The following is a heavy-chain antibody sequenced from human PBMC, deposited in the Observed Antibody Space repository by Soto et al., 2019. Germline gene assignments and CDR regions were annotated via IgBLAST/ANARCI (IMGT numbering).Heavy chain of an antibody. J-gene: IGHJ5*02. D-gene: IGHD3-22*01. CDR1: GYKFTCSW. CDR3: ARKDKSGYFNWFDP. CDR2: IFPSDSDT. Sequence: PGESLKISCRTSGYKFTCSWIAWVRQMPGKGLEWMGIIFPSDSDTRYSPSFQGQVTISADRSTSTVFLQWASLKASDTAVYFCARKDKSGYFNWFDPWGQGTLVTVSS. V-gene: IGHV5-51*01.